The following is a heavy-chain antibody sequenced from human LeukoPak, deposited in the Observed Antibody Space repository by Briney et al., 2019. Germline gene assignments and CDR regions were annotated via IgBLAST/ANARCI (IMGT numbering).Heavy chain of an antibody. CDR1: GYTFTSYG. CDR3: ARVDYDILTGYLDY. CDR2: ISAYNGNT. J-gene: IGHJ4*02. V-gene: IGHV1-18*01. Sequence: ASLKVSCKASGYTFTSYGISWVRQAPGQGLEWMGWISAYNGNTNYAQKLQGRVTMTTDTSTSTAYMELRSLRSDDTAVYYCARVDYDILTGYLDYWGQGTLVTVSS. D-gene: IGHD3-9*01.